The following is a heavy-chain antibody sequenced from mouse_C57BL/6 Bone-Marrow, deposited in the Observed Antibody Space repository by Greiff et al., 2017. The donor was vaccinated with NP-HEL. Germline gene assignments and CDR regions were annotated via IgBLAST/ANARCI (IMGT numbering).Heavy chain of an antibody. J-gene: IGHJ1*03. CDR1: GYTFTSYG. CDR3: AGDSDYYGSNTYV. D-gene: IGHD1-1*01. CDR2: IYPRSGNT. Sequence: QVQLQQSGAELARPGASVKLSCKASGYTFTSYGISWVKQRTGQGLEWIGEIYPRSGNTYYNEKFKGKATLTADKSSSTAYMELRSLTSNDSTVYFCAGDSDYYGSNTYVWGTGTTVTVSS. V-gene: IGHV1-81*01.